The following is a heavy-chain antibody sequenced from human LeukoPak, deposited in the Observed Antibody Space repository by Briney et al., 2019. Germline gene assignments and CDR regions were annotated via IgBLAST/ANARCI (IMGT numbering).Heavy chain of an antibody. CDR1: GFTFSNAW. V-gene: IGHV3-15*01. CDR3: TTTDMVRGPNKGPRKASLPDY. D-gene: IGHD3-10*01. Sequence: TGGSLRLSCAASGFTFSNAWMSWVRQAPGKGLEWVGRIKSKTDGGTTDYAAPVKGRFTISRDDSKNTLYLQMNSLKTEDTAVYYCTTTDMVRGPNKGPRKASLPDYWGQGTLVTVSS. J-gene: IGHJ4*02. CDR2: IKSKTDGGTT.